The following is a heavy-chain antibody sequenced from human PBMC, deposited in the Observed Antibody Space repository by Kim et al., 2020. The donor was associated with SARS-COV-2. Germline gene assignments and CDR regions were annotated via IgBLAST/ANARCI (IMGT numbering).Heavy chain of an antibody. D-gene: IGHD6-13*01. Sequence: GGSLRLSCEASGFSFTSYSMNWVRQAPGKGLEWISYISCGSTTMYYADSVKGRFTVSRDNAKNSLYLQMNSLREEDTAVYYCTTDSSSWYSYYLEDWSQGPLLSVHS. CDR3: TTDSSSWYSYYLED. J-gene: IGHJ4*01. CDR1: GFSFTSYS. CDR2: ISCGSTTM. V-gene: IGHV3-48*02.